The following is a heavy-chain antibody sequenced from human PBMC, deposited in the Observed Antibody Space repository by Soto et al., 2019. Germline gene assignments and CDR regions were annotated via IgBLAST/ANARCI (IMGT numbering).Heavy chain of an antibody. V-gene: IGHV3-13*01. CDR1: GFTFSSYW. Sequence: GGSLRLSCVASGFTFSSYWMHWVRQVTGKGLEWVSGITTAGDTYYPGSVKGRFTISREKAKNSLYLQMNSLSAGDTAVYYCARELHGGSYGMDAWGQGTTVTVSS. CDR3: ARELHGGSYGMDA. CDR2: ITTAGDT. J-gene: IGHJ6*02.